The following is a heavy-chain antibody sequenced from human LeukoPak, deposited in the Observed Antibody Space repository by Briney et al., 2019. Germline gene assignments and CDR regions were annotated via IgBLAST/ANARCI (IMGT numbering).Heavy chain of an antibody. CDR1: GYSFIGYY. CDR2: IKSNSGGT. D-gene: IGHD2-21*01. CDR3: AREIPQSAGFDY. V-gene: IGHV1-2*02. Sequence: ASVKVSCKASGYSFIGYYMHWVRQAPGQGLEWMGWIKSNSGGTHYAQKFQGRVTMTRDTSISTAYMELSRLRSDDTAVYYCAREIPQSAGFDYWGQGTLVTVSS. J-gene: IGHJ4*02.